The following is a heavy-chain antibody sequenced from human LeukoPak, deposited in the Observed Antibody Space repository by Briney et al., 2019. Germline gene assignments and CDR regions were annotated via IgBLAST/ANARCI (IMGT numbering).Heavy chain of an antibody. CDR1: GGSISSSNYY. V-gene: IGHV4-39*07. CDR2: PLYSGDT. CDR3: VRLTIFGVLSINWFDP. J-gene: IGHJ5*02. D-gene: IGHD3-3*02. Sequence: SETLPLTCTVSGGSISSSNYYWGWIRQPPGKGLEWIGSPLYSGDTHYNPSFKSRATVSADTSKNQFSLKVTYVTAADTAVYYCVRLTIFGVLSINWFDPWGQGTLVTVSS.